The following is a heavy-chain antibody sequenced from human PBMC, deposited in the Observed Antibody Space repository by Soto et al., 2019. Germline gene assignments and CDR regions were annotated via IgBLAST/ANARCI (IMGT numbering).Heavy chain of an antibody. CDR3: ARHRGYSYGYSGY. CDR2: IYYSGST. CDR1: GGSISSSSYY. Sequence: SETLSLTCTVSGGSISSSSYYLGWIRQPPGKGLEWIGSIYYSGSTYYNPSLKSRVTISVDTSKNQFSLKLSSVTAADTAVYYCARHRGYSYGYSGYWGQGTQVTVSS. V-gene: IGHV4-39*01. D-gene: IGHD5-18*01. J-gene: IGHJ4*02.